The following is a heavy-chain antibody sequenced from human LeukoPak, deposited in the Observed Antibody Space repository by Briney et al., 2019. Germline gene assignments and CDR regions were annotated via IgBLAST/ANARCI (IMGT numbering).Heavy chain of an antibody. CDR2: IYYSGST. D-gene: IGHD2-15*01. CDR1: GGSTSSYY. Sequence: SETLSLTCTVSGGSTSSYYWSWIRQPPGKGLEWIGYIYYSGSTNYNPSLKSRVTISVDTSKNQFSLKLSSVTAADTAVYYCARDLPEGGRYFDYWGQGTLVTVSS. V-gene: IGHV4-59*01. J-gene: IGHJ4*02. CDR3: ARDLPEGGRYFDY.